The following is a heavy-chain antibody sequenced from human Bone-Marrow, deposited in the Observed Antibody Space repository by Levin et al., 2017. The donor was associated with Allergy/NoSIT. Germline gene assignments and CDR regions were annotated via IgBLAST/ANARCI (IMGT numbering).Heavy chain of an antibody. CDR1: GYTFTGYY. D-gene: IGHD3-3*01. V-gene: IGHV1-2*06. J-gene: IGHJ4*02. Sequence: GESLKISCKTSGYTFTGYYIHWVRHAPGQGLEWMGRINPNRGGTNYAMKFPGRVTMTTDTSITTAFMELSRLTSDDTAVYYCARDSGYDTQINNWGQGTLVTVSS. CDR2: INPNRGGT. CDR3: ARDSGYDTQINN.